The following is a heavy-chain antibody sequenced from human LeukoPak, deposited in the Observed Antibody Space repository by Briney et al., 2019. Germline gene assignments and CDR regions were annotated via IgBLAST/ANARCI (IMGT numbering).Heavy chain of an antibody. J-gene: IGHJ4*02. CDR2: IYYSGST. V-gene: IGHV4-59*01. Sequence: SETLSLTCTVSGGSISSYYWSWIRQPPGKGLEWIGYIYYSGSTNYNPSLKSRVTISVDTSKNQFSLKLSSVTAADAAVYYCARNYDFWSGYLDYWGQGTLVTVSS. CDR3: ARNYDFWSGYLDY. CDR1: GGSISSYY. D-gene: IGHD3-3*01.